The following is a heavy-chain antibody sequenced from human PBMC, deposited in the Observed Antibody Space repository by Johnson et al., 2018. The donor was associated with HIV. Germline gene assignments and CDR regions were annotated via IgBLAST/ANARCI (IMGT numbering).Heavy chain of an antibody. D-gene: IGHD6-13*01. J-gene: IGHJ3*02. CDR1: GFTVSSNY. V-gene: IGHV3-66*02. CDR2: IYGGGST. Sequence: VQLVESVGGLVQPGGSLRLSCAASGFTVSSNYMSWVRQAPGKGLEWVSVIYGGGSTYYADSVKGRFTISRDNFKNTLYLQMNSLRAEDTAVYYCAKPRQPSDAFDIWGQGTMVTVSS. CDR3: AKPRQPSDAFDI.